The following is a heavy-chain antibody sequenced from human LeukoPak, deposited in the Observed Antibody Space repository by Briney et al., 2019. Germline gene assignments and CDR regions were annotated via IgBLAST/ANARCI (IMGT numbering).Heavy chain of an antibody. V-gene: IGHV3-20*04. CDR2: INWNGGST. Sequence: GGSLRLSCAASGFMFADYGMTWVRQVPGKGLEWVSGINWNGGSTGYVDSVKGRFTISRDNARNSLFLQMNGLRPEDTAVYYCARPAYTAAYDLWGQGTMVTVSS. CDR1: GFMFADYG. J-gene: IGHJ3*01. D-gene: IGHD3-16*01. CDR3: ARPAYTAAYDL.